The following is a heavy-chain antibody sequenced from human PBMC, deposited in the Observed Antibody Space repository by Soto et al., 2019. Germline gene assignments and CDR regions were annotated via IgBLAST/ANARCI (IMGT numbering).Heavy chain of an antibody. J-gene: IGHJ4*02. CDR1: GFSFSSYW. CDR3: VRDVGFDYVN. V-gene: IGHV3-7*01. D-gene: IGHD3-16*01. Sequence: EVQLVESGGGLVQPGGSLRISCKGSGFSFSSYWMSWVRQAPGKGLEWVASIKQDESEKYYVDSVKGRFTISRDNVDDSVFLHMNSLSAEDTAVYFCVRDVGFDYVNWGQVTLVTVSS. CDR2: IKQDESEK.